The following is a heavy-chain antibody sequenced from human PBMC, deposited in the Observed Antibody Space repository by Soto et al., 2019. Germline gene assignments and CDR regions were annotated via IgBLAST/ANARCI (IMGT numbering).Heavy chain of an antibody. V-gene: IGHV4-31*03. CDR1: GGSIGSGGYY. Sequence: PSETLSLTCTVSGGSIGSGGYYWSWIRQHPWKGLEWIGYIHYTGSAYYHPSLKSRVTISGDTSKNQFSLKLSSVTAADTAVYYCARVNDYGDYVDPTFDYWGQGTLVTVSS. CDR2: IHYTGSA. CDR3: ARVNDYGDYVDPTFDY. J-gene: IGHJ4*02. D-gene: IGHD4-17*01.